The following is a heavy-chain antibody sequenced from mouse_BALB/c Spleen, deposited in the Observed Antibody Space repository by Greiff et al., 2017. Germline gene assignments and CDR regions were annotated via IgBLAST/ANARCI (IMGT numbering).Heavy chain of an antibody. CDR2: IDPANGNT. CDR3: ARFPGTGFDY. J-gene: IGHJ2*01. D-gene: IGHD4-1*01. Sequence: VHVKQSGAELVKPGASVKLSCTASGFNIKDTYMHWVKQRPEQGLEWIGRIDPANGNTKYDPKFQGKATITADTSSNTAYLQLSSLTSEDTAVYYCARFPGTGFDYWGQGTTLTVSS. V-gene: IGHV14-3*02. CDR1: GFNIKDTY.